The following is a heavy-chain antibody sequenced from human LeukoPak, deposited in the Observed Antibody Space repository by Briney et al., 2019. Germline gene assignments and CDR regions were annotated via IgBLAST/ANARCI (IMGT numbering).Heavy chain of an antibody. CDR2: ISGSGGST. J-gene: IGHJ5*02. CDR1: GSTFSSYA. Sequence: GGSLRLSCAASGSTFSSYAMSWVRQAPGKGLEWVSAISGSGGSTYYADSVKGRFTISRDNSKNTLYLQMNSLRAEDTAVYYCAKEQYNWNQYNWFDPWGQGTLVTVSS. V-gene: IGHV3-23*01. D-gene: IGHD1-20*01. CDR3: AKEQYNWNQYNWFDP.